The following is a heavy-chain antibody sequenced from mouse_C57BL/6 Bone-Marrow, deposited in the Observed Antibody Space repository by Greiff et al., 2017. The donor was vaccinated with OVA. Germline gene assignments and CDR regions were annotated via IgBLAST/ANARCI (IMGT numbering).Heavy chain of an antibody. Sequence: QVQLQQPGAELVKPGASVKMSCKASGYTFTSYWITWVKQRPGQGLEWIGDIYPGSGGTNYNEKFKSKATLTVDTSSSTAYMQLSSLTSEDSAVYYCARPSSGSSYGFAYWGQGTLVTVSA. CDR3: ARPSSGSSYGFAY. J-gene: IGHJ3*01. V-gene: IGHV1-55*01. D-gene: IGHD1-1*01. CDR2: IYPGSGGT. CDR1: GYTFTSYW.